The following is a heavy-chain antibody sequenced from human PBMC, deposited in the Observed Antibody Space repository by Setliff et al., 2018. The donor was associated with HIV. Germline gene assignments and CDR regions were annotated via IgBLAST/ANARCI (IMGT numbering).Heavy chain of an antibody. V-gene: IGHV1-18*01. CDR2: ISVYNGQT. J-gene: IGHJ3*02. Sequence: ASVKVSCKASGYSFTTYGISWVRQAPGQGLEWVGWISVYNGQTLYAQKVQGRVTMTTDTSTSTAYMELKNLKSDDTAVYYCARVLDPGVAVATHAFDIWGQGTMVTVSS. CDR3: ARVLDPGVAVATHAFDI. CDR1: GYSFTTYG. D-gene: IGHD6-19*01.